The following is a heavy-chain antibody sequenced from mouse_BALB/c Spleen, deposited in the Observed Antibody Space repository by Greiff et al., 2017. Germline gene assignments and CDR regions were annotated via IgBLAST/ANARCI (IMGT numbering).Heavy chain of an antibody. CDR2: IYPGDGDT. Sequence: VKLQESGAELARPGASVKLSCKASGYTFTSYWMQWVKQRPGQGLEWIGAIYPGDGDTRYTQKFKGKATLTADKSSSTAYMQLSSLASEDSAVYYCARGRDGNCAMDYWGQGTSVTVSS. CDR1: GYTFTSYW. J-gene: IGHJ4*01. D-gene: IGHD2-1*01. CDR3: ARGRDGNCAMDY. V-gene: IGHV1-87*01.